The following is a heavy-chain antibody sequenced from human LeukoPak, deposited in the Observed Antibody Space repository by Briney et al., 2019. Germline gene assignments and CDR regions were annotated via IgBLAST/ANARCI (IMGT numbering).Heavy chain of an antibody. CDR2: ISSSSSYI. V-gene: IGHV3-21*01. CDR1: GFTFSSYG. CDR3: ARDRDGQGYVDV. Sequence: PGGSLRLSCAASGFTFSSYGMNWVRQAPGKGLEWVSSISSSSSYIYDADSVKGRFTISRDNAKNSLCLQMNSLRAEDTAVYYCARDRDGQGYVDVWGKGTTVTVSS. J-gene: IGHJ6*04. D-gene: IGHD3-16*01.